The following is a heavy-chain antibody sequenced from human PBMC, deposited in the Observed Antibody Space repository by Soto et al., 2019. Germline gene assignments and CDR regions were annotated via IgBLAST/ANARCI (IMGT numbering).Heavy chain of an antibody. Sequence: QVQLVQSGAEVKKPGASVKVSCKASGYTFTGYYMHWVRQAPGQGLEWMGWINPNSGGTNYAQKFQGWLTMTRDTSLSTAYMELGRLRSDDTAVYYCARDRYSSSWYYYGMDVWGQGTTVTVSS. CDR3: ARDRYSSSWYYYGMDV. V-gene: IGHV1-2*04. D-gene: IGHD6-13*01. CDR1: GYTFTGYY. J-gene: IGHJ6*02. CDR2: INPNSGGT.